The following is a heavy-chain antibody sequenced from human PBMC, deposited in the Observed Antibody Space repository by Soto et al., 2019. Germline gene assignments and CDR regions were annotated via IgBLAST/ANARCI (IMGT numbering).Heavy chain of an antibody. J-gene: IGHJ6*03. D-gene: IGHD3-10*01. Sequence: PGGSLRLSCAASGFTFSSYWMHWVRQAPGKGLVWVSRINSDGSSTSYADSVKGRFTISRDNAKNTLYLQMNSLRAEDTAVYYCAREPMVRGVTGYYYYYMDVWGKGTTVTVSS. V-gene: IGHV3-74*01. CDR2: INSDGSST. CDR3: AREPMVRGVTGYYYYYMDV. CDR1: GFTFSSYW.